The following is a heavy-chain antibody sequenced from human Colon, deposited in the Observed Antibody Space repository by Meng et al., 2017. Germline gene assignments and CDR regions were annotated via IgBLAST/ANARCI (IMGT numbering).Heavy chain of an antibody. CDR3: VRGIGITVDGSMDY. J-gene: IGHJ6*02. D-gene: IGHD6-19*01. CDR1: GFTFSRYW. Sequence: GGSLRLSCAASGFTFSRYWMHWVRHAPGKGPVWVSRINTDGSNTAYADSVKGRFTSSRDNATDTLYMKMQSLRAEDTAVYDCVRGIGITVDGSMDYWGQGTTVTVSS. CDR2: INTDGSNT. V-gene: IGHV3-74*01.